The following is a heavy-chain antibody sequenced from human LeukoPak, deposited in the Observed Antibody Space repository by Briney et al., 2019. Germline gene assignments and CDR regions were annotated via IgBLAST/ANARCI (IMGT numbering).Heavy chain of an antibody. J-gene: IGHJ1*01. D-gene: IGHD4-17*01. CDR3: ARLSHTTVTPEGYFQH. Sequence: GASVKVSCKASGYTFTSYGISWVRQAPGQGLEWMGWISAYNGNTNYAQKLQGRVTMTTDTSTSTAYMELRSLRSDDTAVYYCARLSHTTVTPEGYFQHWGQGTLVTVSS. V-gene: IGHV1-18*01. CDR2: ISAYNGNT. CDR1: GYTFTSYG.